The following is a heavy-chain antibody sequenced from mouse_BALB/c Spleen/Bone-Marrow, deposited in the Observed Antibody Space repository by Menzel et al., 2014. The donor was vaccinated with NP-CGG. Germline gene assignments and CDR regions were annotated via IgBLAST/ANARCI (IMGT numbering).Heavy chain of an antibody. CDR2: IAPANGNT. J-gene: IGHJ3*01. Sequence: EVQLQQSGAELVKPGASVKLSCTASGFNIKDTYMHWVKQRPEQGLEWIGRIAPANGNTKYDPKFQGMATITAAPSSNTDYLQLSSLTSEDTAVYYSAGFIPQSQFAYWGQGTLVTISA. CDR3: AGFIPQSQFAY. D-gene: IGHD1-1*01. V-gene: IGHV14-3*02. CDR1: GFNIKDTY.